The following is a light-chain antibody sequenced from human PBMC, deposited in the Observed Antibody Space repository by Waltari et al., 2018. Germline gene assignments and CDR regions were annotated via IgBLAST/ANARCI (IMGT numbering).Light chain of an antibody. V-gene: IGLV4-69*01. CDR1: SGHSSNI. J-gene: IGLJ3*02. CDR2: VNSEGSQ. CDR3: ETGGHGTWV. Sequence: QLVLTQSPSASASLGASVKLTCTLSSGHSSNIIAWLQQQPEMGPRSLMKVNSEGSQSKGDDLPDRLSGSSSGAGRYRPVTSLQSEDEADYYCETGGHGTWVFGGGTKLTVL.